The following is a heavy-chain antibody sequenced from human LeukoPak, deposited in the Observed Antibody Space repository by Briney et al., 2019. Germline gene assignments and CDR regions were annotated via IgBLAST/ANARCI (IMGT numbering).Heavy chain of an antibody. V-gene: IGHV3-21*01. CDR1: GFTSTTYS. CDR2: ISSSSTYI. J-gene: IGHJ6*02. D-gene: IGHD2-2*01. CDR3: ARSVVVPAAMFYYYYGMDV. Sequence: AGGSLRLSCSASGFTSTTYSMNWVRQAPGKGLEWVSSISSSSTYIYYADSVRGRFTISRDNAKNSLYLQMNSLIAEDTAAYYCARSVVVPAAMFYYYYGMDVWGQGTTVTVSS.